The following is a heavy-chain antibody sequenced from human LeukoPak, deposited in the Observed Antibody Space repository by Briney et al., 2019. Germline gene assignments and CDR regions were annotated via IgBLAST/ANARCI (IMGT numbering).Heavy chain of an antibody. CDR1: GFTFSSYT. CDR3: ARDRGNSDPGDWFDS. D-gene: IGHD4-23*01. CDR2: ISSGSTYM. J-gene: IGHJ5*01. Sequence: GGSLRLSCAASGFTFSSYTMNWVHQAPGKGLEWVSSISSGSTYMYSADSMKGRFTISRDNAKNSLFLQMNSLRAEDTAVYYCARDRGNSDPGDWFDSWGQGTLVTVSS. V-gene: IGHV3-21*04.